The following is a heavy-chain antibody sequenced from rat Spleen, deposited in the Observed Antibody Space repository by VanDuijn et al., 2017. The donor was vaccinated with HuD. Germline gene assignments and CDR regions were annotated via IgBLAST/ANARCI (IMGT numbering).Heavy chain of an antibody. CDR3: ATGGGFDY. CDR2: ISYDGSST. Sequence: EVQLVESDGGLVQPGRSLKLSCAASGFTFSDYYMAWVRQAPTMGLEWVATISYDGSSTYYRDSVKGRFTISRDNAKSTLYLQMDSLRSEDTATYYCATGGGFDYWGQGVMVTVSS. CDR1: GFTFSDYY. J-gene: IGHJ2*01. D-gene: IGHD1-11*01. V-gene: IGHV5-29*01.